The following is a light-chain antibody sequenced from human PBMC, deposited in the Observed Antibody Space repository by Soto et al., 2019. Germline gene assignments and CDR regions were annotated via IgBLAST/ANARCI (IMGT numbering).Light chain of an antibody. CDR2: GNS. CDR1: SSNIGAGYD. V-gene: IGLV1-40*01. Sequence: QSVLTQPPSVSGAPGQRVTISCTGSSSNIGAGYDVHWYQQLPGTAPKLLIYGNSNRPSGGPGRFSGSKSGTSASLAITGLQAEDEADYYCQSYGSSLSAYVVFGGGTKRTVL. J-gene: IGLJ2*01. CDR3: QSYGSSLSAYVV.